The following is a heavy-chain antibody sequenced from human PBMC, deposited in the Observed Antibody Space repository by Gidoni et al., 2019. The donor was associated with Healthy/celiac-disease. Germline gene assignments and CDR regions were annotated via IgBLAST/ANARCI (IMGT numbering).Heavy chain of an antibody. Sequence: EVQLVESGGGLVQPGGSLRLSCAASGFTFSSYWMSWVRQAPGKGLEWVANIKQDGSEKYYVDSVKGRFTISRDNAKNSLYLQMNSLRAEDTAVYYCARSPGYSSGKRLRGYFDYWGQGTLVTVSS. CDR1: GFTFSSYW. CDR3: ARSPGYSSGKRLRGYFDY. V-gene: IGHV3-7*01. J-gene: IGHJ4*02. CDR2: IKQDGSEK. D-gene: IGHD6-19*01.